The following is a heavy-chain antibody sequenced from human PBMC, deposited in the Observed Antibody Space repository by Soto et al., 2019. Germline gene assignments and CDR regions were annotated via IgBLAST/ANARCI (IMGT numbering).Heavy chain of an antibody. CDR1: GFTFSSYA. V-gene: IGHV3-30-3*01. D-gene: IGHD3-16*02. CDR2: ISYDGSNK. Sequence: GGSLRLSCAASGFTFSSYAMHWVRQAPGKGLEWVAVISYDGSNKYYADSVKGRFTISRDNSKNTLYLQMNSLRAEDTAVYYCARDRSLNDYVWGSYLDYWGQGTLVTVSS. CDR3: ARDRSLNDYVWGSYLDY. J-gene: IGHJ4*02.